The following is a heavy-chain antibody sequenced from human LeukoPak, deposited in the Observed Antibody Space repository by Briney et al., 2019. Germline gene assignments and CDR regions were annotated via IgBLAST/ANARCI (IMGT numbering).Heavy chain of an antibody. Sequence: PGGSLRLSCEGSAFIFSGHWMNWVRQTPGKGLEWVASIKEDGSVIQYVDSVKGRFSISRDNTKGSLFLQLNSLRAEDTAVYYCTIVVVPAATNYPPYYYYGMDVWGQGTTVTVSS. CDR3: TIVVVPAATNYPPYYYYGMDV. J-gene: IGHJ6*02. D-gene: IGHD2-2*01. CDR2: IKEDGSVI. V-gene: IGHV3-7*03. CDR1: AFIFSGHW.